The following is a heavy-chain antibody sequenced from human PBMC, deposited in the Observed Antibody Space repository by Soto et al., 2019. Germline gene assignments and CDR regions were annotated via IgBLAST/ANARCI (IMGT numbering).Heavy chain of an antibody. Sequence: PGGSLRLSCAASGFIFTNYGMHWVRQAPGKGLEWVAVISYDGSNKFYAHFVKGRFTISRDNPQNTLYLQMNSLRAEDTAVYFCAKELIDYYDSSGYLFPLFDYWGQGTRVTVSS. CDR1: GFIFTNYG. CDR3: AKELIDYYDSSGYLFPLFDY. J-gene: IGHJ4*02. V-gene: IGHV3-30*18. D-gene: IGHD3-22*01. CDR2: ISYDGSNK.